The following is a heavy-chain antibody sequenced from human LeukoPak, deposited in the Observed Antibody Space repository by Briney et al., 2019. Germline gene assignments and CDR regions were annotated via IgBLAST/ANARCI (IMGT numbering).Heavy chain of an antibody. CDR3: ARALSGGYGSDPGDY. D-gene: IGHD6-19*01. CDR1: GFTFSDYY. V-gene: IGHV3-11*06. Sequence: GGSLRLSCAASGFTFSDYYMSWIRQAPGKGLEWVSYINPRSTYTNYADSVKGRFTVSRDNAKNSLYLQMDSLRADDTAVYYCARALSGGYGSDPGDYWGQGTLVTVSS. J-gene: IGHJ4*02. CDR2: INPRSTYT.